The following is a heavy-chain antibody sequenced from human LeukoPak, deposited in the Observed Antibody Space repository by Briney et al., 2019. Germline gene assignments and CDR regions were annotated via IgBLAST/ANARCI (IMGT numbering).Heavy chain of an antibody. V-gene: IGHV3-23*01. D-gene: IGHD1-26*01. CDR2: ISAGADVI. CDR1: GFSFRDYP. Sequence: GGSLRLSCAAAGFSFRDYPMGWVRRASGKRLEWVSGISAGADVIFYADPVEGRFTISRDNSKNTLYLQMNSLRAEDTAVYYCAKVRSGWELLDYWGQGTLVTVSS. CDR3: AKVRSGWELLDY. J-gene: IGHJ4*02.